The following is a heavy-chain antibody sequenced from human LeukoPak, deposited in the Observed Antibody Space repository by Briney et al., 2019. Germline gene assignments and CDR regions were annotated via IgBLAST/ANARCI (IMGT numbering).Heavy chain of an antibody. V-gene: IGHV1-18*01. CDR3: ARVQSLDSRGYADDYFDY. D-gene: IGHD3-22*01. J-gene: IGHJ4*02. CDR1: GYTFTSYG. CDR2: ITAYNGHT. Sequence: ASVKVSCKASGYTFTSYGISWVRQAPGKGLEWMAWITAYNGHTNHAQKDKVRVTMTTYTTTSTAYMELMSLRSDDAALYYCARVQSLDSRGYADDYFDYWGQGTLVTVSS.